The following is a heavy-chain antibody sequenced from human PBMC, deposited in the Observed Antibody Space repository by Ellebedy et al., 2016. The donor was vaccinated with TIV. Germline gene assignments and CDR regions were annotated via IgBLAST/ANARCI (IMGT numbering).Heavy chain of an antibody. J-gene: IGHJ6*02. CDR2: INWDSGTR. CDR1: GFTFDDFA. D-gene: IGHD2-21*02. V-gene: IGHV3-9*01. CDR3: AKDIRYRGADCYEVDYFYGMHV. Sequence: SLKISCAASGFTFDDFAMHWVRQAPGKGLEWVSGINWDSGTRGYADSVKGRFTISRDNAKNSLYLEMNSLRPEDTALYYCAKDIRYRGADCYEVDYFYGMHVWGQGTTVTVSS.